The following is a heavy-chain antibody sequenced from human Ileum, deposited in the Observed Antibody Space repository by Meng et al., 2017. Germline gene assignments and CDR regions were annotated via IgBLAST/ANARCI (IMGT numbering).Heavy chain of an antibody. CDR1: GFIFINYA. J-gene: IGHJ3*02. D-gene: IGHD3-10*01. Sequence: GESPKIFRAASGFIFINYAMTWVRQAPGKGLDWVSTVSGSGGDTYYADSVKGRFTFSRDNSKNTLSLQMNSLRAEDTAVYYCAKDRVVRGIMGAFDMWGQGTMVTVSS. CDR3: AKDRVVRGIMGAFDM. CDR2: VSGSGGDT. V-gene: IGHV3-23*01.